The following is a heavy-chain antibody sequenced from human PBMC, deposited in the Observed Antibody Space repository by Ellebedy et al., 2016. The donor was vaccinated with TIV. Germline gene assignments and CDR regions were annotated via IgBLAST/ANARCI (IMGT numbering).Heavy chain of an antibody. CDR1: GGTFSSYA. V-gene: IGHV1-69*13. CDR2: IIPIFGTA. D-gene: IGHD2-2*02. CDR3: VYGYCSSTSCYRAVY. J-gene: IGHJ4*02. Sequence: SVKVSCXASGGTFSSYAISWVRQAPGQGLKWMGGIIPIFGTANYAQKFQGRVTITADESTSTAYMELSSLRSEDTAVYYCVYGYCSSTSCYRAVYWGQGTLVTVSS.